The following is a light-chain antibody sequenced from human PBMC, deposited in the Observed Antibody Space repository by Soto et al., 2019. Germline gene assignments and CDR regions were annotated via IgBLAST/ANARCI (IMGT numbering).Light chain of an antibody. CDR3: AAWDNSLSAVL. V-gene: IGLV1-51*01. Sequence: QSALAQPPSVSPAPGQKVTISCSGANSNIGNNYVSWYQQFPGTAPKLLIYDNNKRPSGIPDRFSGSKSGTSATLGITGLQTGDEADFYCAAWDNSLSAVLFGGGTKVTVL. CDR1: NSNIGNNY. J-gene: IGLJ2*01. CDR2: DNN.